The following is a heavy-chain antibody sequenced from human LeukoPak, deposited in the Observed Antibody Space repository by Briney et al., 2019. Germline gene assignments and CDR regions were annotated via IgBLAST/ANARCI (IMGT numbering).Heavy chain of an antibody. Sequence: SVKVSCKASGGAFSSYAISWVRQAPGQGLEWMGGIIPIFGTANYAQKFEGRVTITADESTSTAYMELSSLRSEDTAVYYCARKDTAMDPDGYGAFDIWGQGRMVTVSS. J-gene: IGHJ3*02. D-gene: IGHD5-18*01. V-gene: IGHV1-69*13. CDR3: ARKDTAMDPDGYGAFDI. CDR1: GGAFSSYA. CDR2: IIPIFGTA.